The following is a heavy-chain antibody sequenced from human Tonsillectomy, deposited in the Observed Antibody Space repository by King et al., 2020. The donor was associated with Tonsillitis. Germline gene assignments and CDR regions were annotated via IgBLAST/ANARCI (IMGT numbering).Heavy chain of an antibody. CDR1: GYSFTDYF. CDR3: AKALDNIVVVSAATLYY. J-gene: IGHJ4*02. D-gene: IGHD2-2*01. V-gene: IGHV1-2*02. CDR2: INPNSGGT. Sequence: QLVQSGAEVKKPGASVKVSCKASGYSFTDYFIHWVRQAPGQGLEWMGWINPNSGGTNFAQKFQGRVTMTRDASISTSYMELSRLNSDDTAVYYCAKALDNIVVVSAATLYYWGQGTLVTVSS.